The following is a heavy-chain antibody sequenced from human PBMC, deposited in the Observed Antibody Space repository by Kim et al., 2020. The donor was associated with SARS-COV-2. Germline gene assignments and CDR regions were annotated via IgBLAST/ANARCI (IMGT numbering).Heavy chain of an antibody. D-gene: IGHD3-16*01. CDR1: GFTFSSYG. CDR2: IWYDGSNK. J-gene: IGHJ6*02. Sequence: GGSLRLSCAASGFTFSSYGMHWVRQAPGKGLEWVAVIWYDGSNKYYADSVKGRFTISRDNSKNTLYLQMNSLRAEDTAVYYCARDRLGEYGMDVWGQGTTVTDSS. V-gene: IGHV3-33*01. CDR3: ARDRLGEYGMDV.